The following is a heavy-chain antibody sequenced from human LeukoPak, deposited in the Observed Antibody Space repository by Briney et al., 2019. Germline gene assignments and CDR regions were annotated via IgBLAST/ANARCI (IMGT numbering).Heavy chain of an antibody. CDR1: GFTFSSYG. V-gene: IGHV3-30*02. CDR3: ARAYGSGSYYNLNDY. CDR2: IRYDGSNK. J-gene: IGHJ4*02. D-gene: IGHD3-10*01. Sequence: GGSLRLSCAASGFTFSSYGMHWVRQAPGKGLEWVAFIRYDGSNKYYADSVKGRFTISRDNSKNTLYLQMNSLRAEDTAVYYCARAYGSGSYYNLNDYWGQGTLVTASS.